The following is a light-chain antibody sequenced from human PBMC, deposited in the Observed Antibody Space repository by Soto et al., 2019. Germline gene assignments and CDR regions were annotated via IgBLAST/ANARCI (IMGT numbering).Light chain of an antibody. Sequence: QSVLTQPPSASGTPGQRVTISCSGSSSNIGSKTVNWYQQLPGTAPKLLIYSDNQRPSGVPDRFSGSKSGTSASLAISGHQSEDEADYYCAAWDDSLIGYVFGTGTKLTVL. CDR1: SSNIGSKT. V-gene: IGLV1-44*01. J-gene: IGLJ1*01. CDR2: SDN. CDR3: AAWDDSLIGYV.